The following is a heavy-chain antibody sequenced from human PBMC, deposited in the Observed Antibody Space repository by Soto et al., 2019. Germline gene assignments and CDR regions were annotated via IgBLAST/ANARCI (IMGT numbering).Heavy chain of an antibody. Sequence: GASVKVSCKASGYTFTSYAMHWVRQAPGQRLEWMGWINAGNGNTKYSQKFQGRVTITRDTSASTAYMELSSLRSEDTAVYYCARDLGGYYGSKQENWFDPWGQGTLVTVSS. CDR1: GYTFTSYA. V-gene: IGHV1-3*01. CDR3: ARDLGGYYGSKQENWFDP. J-gene: IGHJ5*02. CDR2: INAGNGNT. D-gene: IGHD3-10*01.